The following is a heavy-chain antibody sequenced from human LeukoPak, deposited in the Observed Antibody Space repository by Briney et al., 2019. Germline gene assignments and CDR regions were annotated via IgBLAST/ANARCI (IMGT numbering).Heavy chain of an antibody. CDR2: INWNGGST. D-gene: IGHD3-10*01. V-gene: IGHV3-20*04. Sequence: GESLKISCAASGFTFDDYGMGWVRQAPGKGLEWVSGINWNGGSTGYADSVKGRFTISRDNAKNSLYLQMNSLRAEDTALYYYASLRFGEDDAFDIWGQGTMVTVSS. CDR1: GFTFDDYG. CDR3: ASLRFGEDDAFDI. J-gene: IGHJ3*02.